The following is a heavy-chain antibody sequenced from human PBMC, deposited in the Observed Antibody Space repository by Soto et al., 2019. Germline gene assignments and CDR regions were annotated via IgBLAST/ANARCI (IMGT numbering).Heavy chain of an antibody. J-gene: IGHJ4*02. CDR1: GGSISSGGYY. V-gene: IGHV4-31*03. D-gene: IGHD2-21*02. CDR3: ARAGDVVVTATASYFDY. CDR2: IYYSGST. Sequence: PSETLSLTCTVSGGSISSGGYYWSWIRQHPGKGLEWIGYIYYSGSTYYNPSLKSRVTISVDTSKNQFSLKLSSVTAADTAVYYCARAGDVVVTATASYFDYWGQGTLVTSPQ.